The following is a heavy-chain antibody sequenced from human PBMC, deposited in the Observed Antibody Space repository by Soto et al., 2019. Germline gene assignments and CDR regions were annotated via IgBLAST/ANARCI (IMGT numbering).Heavy chain of an antibody. J-gene: IGHJ4*02. V-gene: IGHV1-69*06. Sequence: QERLVQSGAEVRKPGSSVTVSCKVTGGTSTRYAINWVRQAPGQGLEWMGGIVPMFGTSKYAQKFQGRVTITADTSTTIGYRELRILRSEDTAVYYCNRGSEYDCWSGYLWGQGTLVSFSS. CDR3: NRGSEYDCWSGYL. CDR1: GGTSTRYA. CDR2: IVPMFGTS. D-gene: IGHD3-3*01.